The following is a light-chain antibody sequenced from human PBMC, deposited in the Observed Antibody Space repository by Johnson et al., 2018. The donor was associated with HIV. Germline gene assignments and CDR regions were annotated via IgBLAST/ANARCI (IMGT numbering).Light chain of an antibody. CDR1: SSNIGNNY. CDR3: GTWNSRLSVGNV. Sequence: QSVLTQAPSVSAVPGQKVTISCSGSSSNIGNNYVSWHQKFPGAAPKVLIYDNNKRPSGIPDRISGSKSGTSATLGITGLQTGDEADYYCGTWNSRLSVGNVSGTGTKVTDL. V-gene: IGLV1-51*01. J-gene: IGLJ1*01. CDR2: DNN.